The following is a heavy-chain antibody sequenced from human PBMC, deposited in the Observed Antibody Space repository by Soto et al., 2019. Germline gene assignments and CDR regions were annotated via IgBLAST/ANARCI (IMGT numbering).Heavy chain of an antibody. J-gene: IGHJ6*02. Sequence: GSLRLSCAASGFTFSSYAMHWVRQAPGKGLEWVAVISYDGSNKYYADSVKGRFTISRDNSKNTLYLQMNSLRAEDTAVYYCARDLVSSSPSDPYYYYYGMDVWGQGTTVTVSS. D-gene: IGHD6-6*01. CDR2: ISYDGSNK. CDR1: GFTFSSYA. V-gene: IGHV3-30-3*01. CDR3: ARDLVSSSPSDPYYYYYGMDV.